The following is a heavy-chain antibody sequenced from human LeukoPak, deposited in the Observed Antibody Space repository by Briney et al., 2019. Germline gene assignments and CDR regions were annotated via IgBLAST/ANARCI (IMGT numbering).Heavy chain of an antibody. CDR2: IWYDGSNK. J-gene: IGHJ5*02. CDR1: GFTFSSYG. V-gene: IGHV3-33*01. CDR3: ARSVSDYYDSSGYYHNWFDP. Sequence: PGRSLRLSCAASGFTFSSYGMHWVRQAPGKGLEWAAVIWYDGSNKYYADSVKGRFTISRDNSKNTLYLQMNSLRAEDTAVYYCARSVSDYYDSSGYYHNWFDPWGQGTLVTVSS. D-gene: IGHD3-22*01.